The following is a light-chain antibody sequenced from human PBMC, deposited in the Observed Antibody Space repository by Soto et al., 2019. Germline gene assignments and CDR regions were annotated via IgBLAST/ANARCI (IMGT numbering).Light chain of an antibody. CDR1: QSVSRN. CDR3: QQYNNWPPWT. Sequence: EIVMTQSPATLSVSPGERATLSCRASQSVSRNLAWYQQKPGQAPRLLIYDASTRASGIPARFSGSGSGTEFTLTISSLQSEDLAVYYCQQYNNWPPWTFVRGTKVEIK. J-gene: IGKJ1*01. V-gene: IGKV3-15*01. CDR2: DAS.